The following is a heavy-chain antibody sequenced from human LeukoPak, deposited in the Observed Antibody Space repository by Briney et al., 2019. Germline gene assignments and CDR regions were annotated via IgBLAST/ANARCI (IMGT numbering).Heavy chain of an antibody. CDR3: ARVPTTREKKDAFDI. CDR2: IIPIFGTA. Sequence: PTASVKVSCKASGYTFTGYHMHWVRQAPGQGLEWMGGIIPIFGTANYAQKFQGRVTITADESTSTAYMELSSLRSEDTAVYYCARVPTTREKKDAFDIWGQGTMVTVSS. V-gene: IGHV1-69*13. CDR1: GYTFTGYH. J-gene: IGHJ3*02. D-gene: IGHD5-12*01.